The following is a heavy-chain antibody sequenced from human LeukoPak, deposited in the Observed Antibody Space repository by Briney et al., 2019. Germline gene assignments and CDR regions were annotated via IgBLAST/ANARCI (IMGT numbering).Heavy chain of an antibody. J-gene: IGHJ3*02. CDR3: AKSNGYGLVDI. Sequence: PSETLSLTCAVSGGSISSPNWWSWVRQSPEKGLEWIAEIYHTGSTNYNPSLKSRVTISLDKSKNQFSLNLTSVTAADTAVYYCAKSNGYGLVDIWGQGTMVTVSS. CDR1: GGSISSPNW. CDR2: IYHTGST. V-gene: IGHV4-4*02. D-gene: IGHD3-10*01.